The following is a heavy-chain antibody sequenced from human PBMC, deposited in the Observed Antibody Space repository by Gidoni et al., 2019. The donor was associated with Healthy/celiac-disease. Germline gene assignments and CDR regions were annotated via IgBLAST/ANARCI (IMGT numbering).Heavy chain of an antibody. CDR2: IKSKTDGGTT. D-gene: IGHD3-9*01. V-gene: IGHV3-15*01. Sequence: EVQLVESGGGLVKPGGSLRLSCAASGFTFSNAWMSWVRQAPGKGLEWVGRIKSKTDGGTTDYAAPVKGRFTISRDDSKNTLYLQMNSLKTEDTAVYYCTTGARYFDWLLPYWGQGTLVTVSS. CDR3: TTGARYFDWLLPY. CDR1: GFTFSNAW. J-gene: IGHJ4*02.